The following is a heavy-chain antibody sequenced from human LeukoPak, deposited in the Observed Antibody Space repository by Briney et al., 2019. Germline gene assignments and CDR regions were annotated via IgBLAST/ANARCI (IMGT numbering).Heavy chain of an antibody. CDR2: ISGSGGST. J-gene: IGHJ4*02. CDR1: GFTFSSYS. Sequence: GGSLRFSCAASGFTFSSYSMNWVRQAPGKGLEWVSAISGSGGSTYYADSVKGRFTISRDNSKNTLYLQMNSLRAEDTAVYYCAKIGRDGYNVDYWGQGTLVTVPS. V-gene: IGHV3-23*01. D-gene: IGHD5-24*01. CDR3: AKIGRDGYNVDY.